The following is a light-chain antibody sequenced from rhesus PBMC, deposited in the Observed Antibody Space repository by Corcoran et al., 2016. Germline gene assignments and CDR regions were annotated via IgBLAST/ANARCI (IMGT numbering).Light chain of an antibody. CDR2: NGD. J-gene: IGKJ4*01. CDR1: QAISSY. Sequence: IQMTQSPSSLSASVGDRVTITFRASQAISSYLNWYQQKPGKAPKLLIYNGDRLESGDPSRLCGGGSGNDFPLTISCLQPEVFAAYYCQQYNTLPTFGGGTKVELK. V-gene: IGKV1-32*05. CDR3: QQYNTLPT.